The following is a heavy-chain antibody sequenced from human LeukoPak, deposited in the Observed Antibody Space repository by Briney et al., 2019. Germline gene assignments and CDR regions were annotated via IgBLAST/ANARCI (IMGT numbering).Heavy chain of an antibody. CDR2: IYYSGST. Sequence: KPSKTLSLTCTVSGGSISSSSYYWGWIRQPPGKGLEWIGSIYYSGSTYYNPSLKSRVTISVDTSKNQFSLKLSSVTAADTAVYYCARQYYYDSSGYYFGYWGQGTLVTVSS. CDR3: ARQYYYDSSGYYFGY. V-gene: IGHV4-39*01. D-gene: IGHD3-22*01. CDR1: GGSISSSSYY. J-gene: IGHJ4*02.